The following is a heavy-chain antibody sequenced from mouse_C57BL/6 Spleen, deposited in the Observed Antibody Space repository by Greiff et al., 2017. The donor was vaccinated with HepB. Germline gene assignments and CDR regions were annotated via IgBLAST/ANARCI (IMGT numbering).Heavy chain of an antibody. Sequence: EVQLQQSGPELVKPGASVKISCKASGYSFTGYYMNWVKQSPEKSLEWIGEINPSTGGTTYNQKFKAKATLTVDKSSSTAYMQLKSLTSEDSAVYYCARPTLYYSNYWFAYWGQGTLVTVSA. CDR3: ARPTLYYSNYWFAY. CDR2: INPSTGGT. V-gene: IGHV1-42*01. J-gene: IGHJ3*01. D-gene: IGHD2-5*01. CDR1: GYSFTGYY.